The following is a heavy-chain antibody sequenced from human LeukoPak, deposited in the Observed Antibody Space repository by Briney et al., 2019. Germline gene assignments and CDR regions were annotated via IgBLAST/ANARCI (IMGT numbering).Heavy chain of an antibody. Sequence: GXSLRLSCAASGFTFSSYWMSWVRQAPGKGLEWVANINRDGSVKDYVESVKGRFTISRDNAKNSVYLQMNSLRAEDTAVYYCATSYDSSGCDWGQGTLVTVSS. D-gene: IGHD3-22*01. CDR3: ATSYDSSGCD. CDR1: GFTFSSYW. CDR2: INRDGSVK. V-gene: IGHV3-7*01. J-gene: IGHJ4*02.